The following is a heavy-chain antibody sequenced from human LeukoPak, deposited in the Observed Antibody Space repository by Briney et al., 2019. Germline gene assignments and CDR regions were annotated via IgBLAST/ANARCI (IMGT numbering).Heavy chain of an antibody. D-gene: IGHD2-21*01. Sequence: GGSLRLSCAASGFTFGSYAMSWVRQAPGKGLEWVSAISGSGGSTYYADSVKGRFTISRDNSKNTLYLQMNSLRAEDTAVYYCAKDLTRVIRAFDIWGQGTMVTVSS. CDR1: GFTFGSYA. V-gene: IGHV3-23*01. CDR2: ISGSGGST. CDR3: AKDLTRVIRAFDI. J-gene: IGHJ3*02.